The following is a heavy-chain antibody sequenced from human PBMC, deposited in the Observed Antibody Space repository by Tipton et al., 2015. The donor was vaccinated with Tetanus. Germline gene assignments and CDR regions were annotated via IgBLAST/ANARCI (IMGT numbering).Heavy chain of an antibody. CDR2: IYYSGST. D-gene: IGHD6-19*01. J-gene: IGHJ5*02. CDR1: GGSISSGGYY. V-gene: IGHV4-31*03. Sequence: TLSLTCTVSGGSISSGGYYWSWIRQHPGKGLEWIGYIYYSGSTYYNPSPKSRVTISVDTSKNQFSLKLSSVTAADTAVYYCARLAVAGWFDPWGQGTLVTVSS. CDR3: ARLAVAGWFDP.